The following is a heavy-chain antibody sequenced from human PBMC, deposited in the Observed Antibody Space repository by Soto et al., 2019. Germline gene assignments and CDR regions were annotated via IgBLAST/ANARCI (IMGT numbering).Heavy chain of an antibody. V-gene: IGHV1-2*04. D-gene: IGHD3-16*01. CDR3: ARAPAALGAFDI. Sequence: QVQLVQSGAEVKKPGASVKVSCKASGYTFTGYYMHWVRQAPGQGLEWMGWINPNSGGTNYAQKFQGWVTMTRNTSISTAYMELSSLRADDTAVYYCARAPAALGAFDIWGQGTMVTVSS. CDR2: INPNSGGT. J-gene: IGHJ3*02. CDR1: GYTFTGYY.